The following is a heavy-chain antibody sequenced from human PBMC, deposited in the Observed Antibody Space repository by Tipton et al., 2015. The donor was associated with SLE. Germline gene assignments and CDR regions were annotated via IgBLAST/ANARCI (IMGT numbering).Heavy chain of an antibody. J-gene: IGHJ6*03. V-gene: IGHV4-59*12. CDR1: GGSISSSY. CDR3: ARIVTYYDFWSGPGKVYYYYYMDV. Sequence: TLSLTCTVSGGSISSSYWSWIRQPPGKGLEWMGYIFYTGTTNYNPSLKSRVTISVDTSKNQFSLKLSSVTAADTAVYYCARIVTYYDFWSGPGKVYYYYYMDVWGKGTTVTVSS. CDR2: IFYTGTT. D-gene: IGHD3-3*01.